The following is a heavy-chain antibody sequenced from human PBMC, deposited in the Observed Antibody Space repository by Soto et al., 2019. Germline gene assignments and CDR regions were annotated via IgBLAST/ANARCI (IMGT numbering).Heavy chain of an antibody. CDR2: IYSGGST. Sequence: EVQLVESGGGLVQPGGSLRLSCAASGFTVSSNYMSWVRQAPGKGLEWVSVIYSGGSTYYADSVKGRFTISRHNSKNTLYLQMNSLRAEDTAVYYCASGPTELWFGEFLDNYYYYYMDVWGKGTTVTVSS. CDR3: ASGPTELWFGEFLDNYYYYYMDV. V-gene: IGHV3-53*04. CDR1: GFTVSSNY. D-gene: IGHD3-10*01. J-gene: IGHJ6*03.